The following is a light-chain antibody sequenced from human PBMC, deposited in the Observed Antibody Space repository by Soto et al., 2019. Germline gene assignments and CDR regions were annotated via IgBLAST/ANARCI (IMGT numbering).Light chain of an antibody. CDR2: ATS. V-gene: IGKV3-20*01. J-gene: IGKJ1*01. CDR1: QSVSNSY. Sequence: EILLTQSPGTLPLSPGERATLSCRASQSVSNSYLAWYQQKPGQAPRLLIYATSTRATDIPDRFSGSVSGTDFTFTVSRLEPEDFSVYYCQQDGSSPWTFGQGTKVEIK. CDR3: QQDGSSPWT.